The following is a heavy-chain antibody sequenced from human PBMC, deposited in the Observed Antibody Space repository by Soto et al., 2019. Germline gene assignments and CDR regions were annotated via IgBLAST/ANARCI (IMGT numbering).Heavy chain of an antibody. CDR2: ISDDGSNK. CDR3: AKAADRGVDTDTYDYYYMDD. D-gene: IGHD1-26*01. V-gene: IGHV3-30*18. J-gene: IGHJ6*03. Sequence: QVQLVESGGGVVQPGRSLRLSCAASGFTFSSYGMQWVRQAPGKGLEWVAVISDDGSNKYYADSVKGRFTISRDNSKNTQYLQMKGLRAEDTAVDYCAKAADRGVDTDTYDYYYMDDWGKGTTVTVSS. CDR1: GFTFSSYG.